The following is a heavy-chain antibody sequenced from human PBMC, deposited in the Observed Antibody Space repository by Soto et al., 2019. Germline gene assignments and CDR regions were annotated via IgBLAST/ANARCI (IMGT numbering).Heavy chain of an antibody. D-gene: IGHD6-6*01. V-gene: IGHV4-34*01. CDR3: ARERAARPPYYYYSGMDV. Sequence: QVQLQQWGAGLLKPSETLSLTCAVYGGSFSGYYWSWIRQPPGKGLEWIGEINHSGSTNYNPSLKSRVTIPVDTSKHQFSLKLSSVTAADTAVYYCARERAARPPYYYYSGMDVWGQGTTVTVSS. CDR2: INHSGST. CDR1: GGSFSGYY. J-gene: IGHJ6*02.